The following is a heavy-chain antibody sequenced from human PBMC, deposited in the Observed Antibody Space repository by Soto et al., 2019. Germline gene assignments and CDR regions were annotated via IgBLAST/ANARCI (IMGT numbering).Heavy chain of an antibody. V-gene: IGHV3-15*07. D-gene: IGHD1-26*01. CDR2: IKSKIYGGTT. Sequence: DVQLVESGGGLVKPGGSLRLSCVASGLTFSNAWMNWVRQAPGKGLEWVGRIKSKIYGGTTDYAAPVKGRFTISRDDSKNTLYLQMNSLKAEDTAVYYCTWKGADFDYWGQGTLATVSS. CDR3: TWKGADFDY. CDR1: GLTFSNAW. J-gene: IGHJ4*02.